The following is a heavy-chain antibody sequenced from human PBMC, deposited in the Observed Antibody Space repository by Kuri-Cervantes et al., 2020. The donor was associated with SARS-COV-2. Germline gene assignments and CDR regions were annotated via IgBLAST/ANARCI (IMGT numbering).Heavy chain of an antibody. CDR3: ARSRQGYSSSWYNNWFDP. CDR1: GFTVSSNY. D-gene: IGHD6-13*01. Sequence: GESLKISCAASGFTVSSNYMSWVRQAPGKGLEWVSVIYSGGSTYYADSVKGRFTTSRDNSKNTLYLQMNSLRAEDTAVYYCARSRQGYSSSWYNNWFDPWGQGTLVT. J-gene: IGHJ5*02. CDR2: IYSGGST. V-gene: IGHV3-66*01.